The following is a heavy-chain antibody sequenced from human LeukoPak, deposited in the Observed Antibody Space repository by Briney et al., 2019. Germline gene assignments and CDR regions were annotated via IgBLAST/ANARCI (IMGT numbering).Heavy chain of an antibody. CDR2: ISGSGSTT. J-gene: IGHJ4*02. V-gene: IGHV3-23*01. Sequence: GGSLRLSCVASGFTFSNYVMNWVRQAPGKGLEWVSSISGSGSTTYFADSVKGRFTISRDNSKNTLYLQMDNLRADDTAVYFCAKVPLVTTKGFDYWGQGTLVTVSS. CDR1: GFTFSNYV. D-gene: IGHD4-17*01. CDR3: AKVPLVTTKGFDY.